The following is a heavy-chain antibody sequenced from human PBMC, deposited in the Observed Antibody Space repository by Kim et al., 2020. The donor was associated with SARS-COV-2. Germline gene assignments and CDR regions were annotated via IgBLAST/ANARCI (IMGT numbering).Heavy chain of an antibody. CDR1: GFTFSSYA. Sequence: GGSLRLSCAASGFTFSSYAMSWVRQAPGKGLEWVSAISGSGGSTYYADSVKGRFTISRDNSKNTLYLQMNSLRAEDTAVYYCAKSAIVVVVAATSYFDYWGQGTLVTVSS. CDR3: AKSAIVVVVAATSYFDY. D-gene: IGHD2-15*01. J-gene: IGHJ4*02. V-gene: IGHV3-23*01. CDR2: ISGSGGST.